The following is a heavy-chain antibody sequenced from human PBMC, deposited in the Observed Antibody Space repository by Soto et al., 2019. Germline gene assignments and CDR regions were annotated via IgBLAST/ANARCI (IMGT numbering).Heavy chain of an antibody. CDR3: ARVICGYSYGMGY. V-gene: IGHV1-18*01. CDR2: SSAYNGNT. CDR1: GYTFTSYG. D-gene: IGHD5-18*01. J-gene: IGHJ4*02. Sequence: QVQLVQSGAEVKKPGASVKVSCKASGYTFTSYGISWVRQAPGQGLEWMGWSSAYNGNTNYAQKLQGRVTMTTVTPTSKAYMELRSPRYDDTGVYYCARVICGYSYGMGYWVQGTMVTVSS.